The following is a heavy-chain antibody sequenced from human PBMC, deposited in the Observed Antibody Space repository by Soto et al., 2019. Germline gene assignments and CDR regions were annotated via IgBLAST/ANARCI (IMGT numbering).Heavy chain of an antibody. CDR3: AKDPPTTGTTFDY. D-gene: IGHD1-1*01. J-gene: IGHJ4*02. CDR2: INKSGGST. V-gene: IGHV3-23*01. CDR1: GFTFSSFA. Sequence: EVQLLESGGGLVQPGGSLRRSCAASGFTFSSFAMSWVRQAPGKGLEWVSTINKSGGSTYYADSVKGRFTISRDNSKNMLFLQINGLRAEDTAVYYCAKDPPTTGTTFDYWGRGTLVTVSS.